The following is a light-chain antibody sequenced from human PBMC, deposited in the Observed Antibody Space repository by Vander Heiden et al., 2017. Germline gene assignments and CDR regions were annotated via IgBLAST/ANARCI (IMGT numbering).Light chain of an antibody. CDR1: SYNIGEGYE. Sequence: SFLSLPPSLSLAPAPRVSISCKGSSYNIGEGYEVHWYKHLPGTAPKLLIYGNTYRPSGVPDRFSGSKSGTSASLAITGLQSDDEAYYYCQSYDHGLSGVFGGGTKLTVL. CDR3: QSYDHGLSGV. J-gene: IGLJ3*02. V-gene: IGLV1-40*01. CDR2: GNT.